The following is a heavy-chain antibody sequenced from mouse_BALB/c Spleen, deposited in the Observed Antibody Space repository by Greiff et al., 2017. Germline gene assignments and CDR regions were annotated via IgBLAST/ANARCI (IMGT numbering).Heavy chain of an antibody. J-gene: IGHJ4*01. Sequence: VQLQQSGAELVRPGTSVKVSCKASGYAFTNYLIEWVKQRPGQGLEWIGVINPGSGGTNYNEKFKGKATLTADKSSSTAYMQLSSLTSDDSAVYFCARSNAMDYWGQGTSVTVSS. CDR3: ARSNAMDY. CDR2: INPGSGGT. CDR1: GYAFTNYL. V-gene: IGHV1-54*01.